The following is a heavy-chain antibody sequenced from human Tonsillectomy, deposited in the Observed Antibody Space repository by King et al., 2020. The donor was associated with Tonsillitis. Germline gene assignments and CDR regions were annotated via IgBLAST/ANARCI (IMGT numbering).Heavy chain of an antibody. CDR1: GFTFSSYA. J-gene: IGHJ3*02. CDR2: ISYDGSNK. V-gene: IGHV3-30*04. D-gene: IGHD3-16*01. CDR3: EREGGDIMITFGGEDAFDI. Sequence: VQLVESGGGVVQPGRSLRLSCAASGFTFSSYAMHWVRQAPGKGLEWVAVISYDGSNKYYADSVKGRFTISRDNSKNTLYLQMNSLRAEDTAVYYCEREGGDIMITFGGEDAFDIWGQGTMVTVSS.